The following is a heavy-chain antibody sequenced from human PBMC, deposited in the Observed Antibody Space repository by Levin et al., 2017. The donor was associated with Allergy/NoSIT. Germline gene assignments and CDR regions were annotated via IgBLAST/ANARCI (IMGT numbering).Heavy chain of an antibody. D-gene: IGHD3-22*01. J-gene: IGHJ6*02. V-gene: IGHV3-21*01. CDR2: ISSRSSYI. CDR1: GFTFTSYS. CDR3: ARNLLEATMIDYYGLDV. Sequence: GESLKISCAVSGFTFTSYSMNWVRQAPGKGLEWVSSISSRSSYIHYADSVKGRFTISRDNAKNSLYLQMNSLRAEDTAVYYCARNLLEATMIDYYGLDVWGQGTTVTVSS.